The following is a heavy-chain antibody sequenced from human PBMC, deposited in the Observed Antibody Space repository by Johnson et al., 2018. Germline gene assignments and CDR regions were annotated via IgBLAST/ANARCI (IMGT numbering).Heavy chain of an antibody. J-gene: IGHJ2*01. CDR2: ISSSSGYI. CDR3: AGAYDSVPPWYLDL. D-gene: IGHD3-16*01. CDR1: GFTFSSFG. Sequence: VQLVQSGGGVVQPGGSLRLSCTASGFTFSSFGLTWVRQAPGKGLEWVSSISSSSGYIYYADSVKGRFTISKDNAKKSLYLQMNSLRAEDTAVYYYAGAYDSVPPWYLDLWGRGTLVTVYS. V-gene: IGHV3-21*01.